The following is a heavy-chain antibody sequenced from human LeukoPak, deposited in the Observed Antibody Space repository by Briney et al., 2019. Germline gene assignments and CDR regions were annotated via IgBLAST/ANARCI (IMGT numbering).Heavy chain of an antibody. Sequence: GGSLRLSCVASGFPFSSYWMTWVRQAPGKGLEWVANIKQDGSKKSYVDSVKGRFTISRDNAKNSLYLQMSSLRAEDTAVYYCTQLLLRGPTAWGQGTLVTVSS. CDR3: TQLLLRGPTA. CDR2: IKQDGSKK. J-gene: IGHJ4*02. V-gene: IGHV3-7*01. D-gene: IGHD3-10*01. CDR1: GFPFSSYW.